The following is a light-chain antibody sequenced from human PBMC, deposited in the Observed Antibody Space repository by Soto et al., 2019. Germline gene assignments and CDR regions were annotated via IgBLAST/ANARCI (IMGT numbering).Light chain of an antibody. CDR1: QGISSY. V-gene: IGKV1-39*01. Sequence: DIQMTQSPSSLSASVGDRVTLTCRASQGISSYLNWYQQRPGKAPKLLIYTASSLQSGVPSRFSGSGSGTEFTLTISSLQPEEFATYYCQQSYSTPRTVGQGNKVDIK. CDR2: TAS. CDR3: QQSYSTPRT. J-gene: IGKJ1*01.